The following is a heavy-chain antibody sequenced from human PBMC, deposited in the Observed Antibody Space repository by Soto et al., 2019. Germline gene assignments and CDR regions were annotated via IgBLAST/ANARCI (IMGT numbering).Heavy chain of an antibody. Sequence: GGSLRLSCAASGFTFSSYGMHWVRQAPGKGLEWVAVISYDGSNKYYADSVKGRFTISRDNSKNTLYLQMNSLRAEDTAVYYCAKAVRLHFYYYYGMDVWGQGTTVTVSS. CDR3: AKAVRLHFYYYYGMDV. V-gene: IGHV3-30*18. CDR2: ISYDGSNK. D-gene: IGHD4-4*01. CDR1: GFTFSSYG. J-gene: IGHJ6*02.